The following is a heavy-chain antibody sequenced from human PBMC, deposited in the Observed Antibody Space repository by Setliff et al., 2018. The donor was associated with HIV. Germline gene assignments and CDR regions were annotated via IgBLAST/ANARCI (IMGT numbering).Heavy chain of an antibody. CDR2: IYYTGNT. CDR3: ARQQGDSRGFYPHFDY. D-gene: IGHD3-22*01. J-gene: IGHJ4*02. V-gene: IGHV4-39*01. CDR1: GVSVSGTAYY. Sequence: SSETLSLTCTVSGVSVSGTAYYWAWIRQPPGRGLEWIGNIYYTGNTNYNSSLKSRISMSMVASKKQIFLKLSTVSAADTAVYYCARQQGDSRGFYPHFDYWGQGRLVTVSS.